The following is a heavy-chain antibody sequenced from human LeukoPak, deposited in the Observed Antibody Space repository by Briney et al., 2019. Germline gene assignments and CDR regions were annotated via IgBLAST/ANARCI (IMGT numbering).Heavy chain of an antibody. CDR2: IYSGGST. CDR1: GFTVSSNY. D-gene: IGHD5-18*01. CDR3: ARKSGYSYGYSFDY. J-gene: IGHJ4*02. Sequence: GGSLRLSCAASGFTVSSNYMSWVRQAPGKGLEWVSVIYSGGSTYYADSVKGRFTISRDNSKNTLYLQMNSLRTEDTAVYYCARKSGYSYGYSFDYWGQGTLVTVSS. V-gene: IGHV3-66*01.